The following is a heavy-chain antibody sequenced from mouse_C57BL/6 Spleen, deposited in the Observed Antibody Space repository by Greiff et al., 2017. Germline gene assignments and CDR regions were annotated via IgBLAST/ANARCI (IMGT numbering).Heavy chain of an antibody. Sequence: QVHVKQPGAELVKPGASVKMSCKASGYTFTSYWITWVKQRPGQGLEWIGDIYPGSGSTNYNEKFKSKATLTVDTSSSTAYMQLSSLTSEDSAVYYCARWGTTGYYAMDYWGQGTSVTVSS. CDR3: ARWGTTGYYAMDY. V-gene: IGHV1-55*01. CDR2: IYPGSGST. D-gene: IGHD2-1*01. J-gene: IGHJ4*01. CDR1: GYTFTSYW.